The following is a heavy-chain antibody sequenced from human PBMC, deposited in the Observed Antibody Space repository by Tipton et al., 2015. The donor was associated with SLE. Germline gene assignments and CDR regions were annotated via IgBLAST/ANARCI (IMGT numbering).Heavy chain of an antibody. J-gene: IGHJ4*02. V-gene: IGHV4-39*07. Sequence: TLSLTCFVSGDSISSSTYSWAWIRQPPGKGLEWIGNMYFSGSTYYSPSLKSRVTISVDTSKNQFSLKLSSVTAADTAVYYCARGRYYFDYWGQGTLVTVSS. CDR1: GDSISSSTYS. CDR3: ARGRYYFDY. CDR2: MYFSGST.